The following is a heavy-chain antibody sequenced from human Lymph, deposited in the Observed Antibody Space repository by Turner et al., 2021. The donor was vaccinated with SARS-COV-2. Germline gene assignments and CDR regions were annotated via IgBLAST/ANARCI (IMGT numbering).Heavy chain of an antibody. D-gene: IGHD1-1*01. Sequence: QVKLVQSGAEVKKPGASVKVFCKVSGYTLTELSIHWVRQAPGKGLEWMGGVNPEDGGTIYAQKFQGRVTMTEDTSTDTAYMELSSLRSEDTAVYYCATLKSNWKILTGKYDIDFWGQGTLVTVSS. V-gene: IGHV1-24*01. J-gene: IGHJ4*02. CDR1: GYTLTELS. CDR3: ATLKSNWKILTGKYDIDF. CDR2: VNPEDGGT.